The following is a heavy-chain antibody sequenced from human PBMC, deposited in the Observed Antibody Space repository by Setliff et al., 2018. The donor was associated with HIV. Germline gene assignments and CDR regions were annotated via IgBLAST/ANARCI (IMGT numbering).Heavy chain of an antibody. V-gene: IGHV4-39*01. CDR1: GGSIGSTDYY. CDR2: IDYSGNT. Sequence: SETLSLTCTVSGGSIGSTDYYWGWIRQPPGKGLEWIGTIDYSGNTYYNPSLKSRVTISVDTSKNQFSLKLSSVTAADTAVYYCARQSDFWSGYYDGAFDIWGQGTMVTVSS. J-gene: IGHJ3*02. CDR3: ARQSDFWSGYYDGAFDI. D-gene: IGHD3-3*01.